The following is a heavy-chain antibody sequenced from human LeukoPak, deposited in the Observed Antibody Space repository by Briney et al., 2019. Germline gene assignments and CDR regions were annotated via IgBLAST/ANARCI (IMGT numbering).Heavy chain of an antibody. CDR3: ARLYCGGGGRCDSYFEY. D-gene: IGHD2-21*01. J-gene: IGHJ4*02. V-gene: IGHV3-7*05. CDR1: GFTFSTYW. CDR2: INQDGSAK. Sequence: PGGSLRLSCASSGFTFSTYWMSWVRQAPGEGLEWVANINQDGSAKLYVDSVKGRFTISRDNAKNSLYLQMNSLRGEDTAVYYCARLYCGGGGRCDSYFEYWSQGNLVTVSS.